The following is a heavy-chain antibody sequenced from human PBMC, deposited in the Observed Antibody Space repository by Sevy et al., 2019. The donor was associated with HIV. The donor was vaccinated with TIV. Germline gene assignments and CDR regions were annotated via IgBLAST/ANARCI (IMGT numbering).Heavy chain of an antibody. CDR3: AGHCDFWSGYHDFGWGDFDY. J-gene: IGHJ4*02. CDR1: GGSISSSSYY. CDR2: SYYSGST. Sequence: SETLSLTCTVSGGSISSSSYYWGWIRQPPGKGLEWIGSSYYSGSTYYNPSLKSRVTISADTSMNQFSLKLRSVTPADTAVYYCAGHCDFWSGYHDFGWGDFDYWGQGTLVTVSS. V-gene: IGHV4-39*01. D-gene: IGHD3-3*01.